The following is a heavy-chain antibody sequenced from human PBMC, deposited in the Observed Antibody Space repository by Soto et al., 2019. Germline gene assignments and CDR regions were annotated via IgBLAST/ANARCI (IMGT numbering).Heavy chain of an antibody. J-gene: IGHJ4*02. CDR2: VYFNGNT. CDR3: ASVTFGGVVLAH. D-gene: IGHD3-16*01. Sequence: SETLSLTCTVSAASFSRYYWTWIRQPPGKGLEWIGYVYFNGNTNYNPSLKRRVSISIDASKNQISLTLNSVTAADTAVYYCASVTFGGVVLAHWGQGTLVTVSS. V-gene: IGHV4-59*01. CDR1: AASFSRYY.